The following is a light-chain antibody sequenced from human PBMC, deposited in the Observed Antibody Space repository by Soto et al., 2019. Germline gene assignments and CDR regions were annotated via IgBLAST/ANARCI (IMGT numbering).Light chain of an antibody. CDR3: QQLKSYPLS. J-gene: IGKJ4*01. CDR1: QDISGY. CDR2: AAS. Sequence: DIQLTQSPSFLSASVGDRVTITCRTSQDISGYLAWYQQKPGKAPQLLISAASTLQSGVPSRFSGSGSGTEFTLTISSLQPEDFATYYCQQLKSYPLSFGGGTKVEI. V-gene: IGKV1-9*01.